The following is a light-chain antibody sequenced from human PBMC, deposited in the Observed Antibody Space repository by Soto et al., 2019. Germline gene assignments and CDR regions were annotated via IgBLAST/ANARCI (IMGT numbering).Light chain of an antibody. V-gene: IGKV3-11*01. J-gene: IGKJ1*01. CDR1: QSISTY. Sequence: EIVLTQSPYTLSLSPGERATLSCRASQSISTYLAWYQQKPGQTPRLLIFGASIRDTGIPDRFSGSGSGTDFTLSISSLEPEDFAVYYCQQRTDRPPWTFGQGTKVDIK. CDR3: QQRTDRPPWT. CDR2: GAS.